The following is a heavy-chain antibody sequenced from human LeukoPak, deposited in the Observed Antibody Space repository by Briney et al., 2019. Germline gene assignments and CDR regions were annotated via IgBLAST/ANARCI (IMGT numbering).Heavy chain of an antibody. CDR3: ARARGYDSSGEYY. CDR1: GFIFSSYP. D-gene: IGHD3-22*01. V-gene: IGHV3-48*01. Sequence: GGSLRLSCAASGFIFSSYPMNWVRQAPGKGLEWVSYITSSSSDTHYADSVEGRFTISRDNSKNTLYLQMNSLRAEDTAVYYCARARGYDSSGEYYWGQGTLVTVSS. J-gene: IGHJ4*02. CDR2: ITSSSSDT.